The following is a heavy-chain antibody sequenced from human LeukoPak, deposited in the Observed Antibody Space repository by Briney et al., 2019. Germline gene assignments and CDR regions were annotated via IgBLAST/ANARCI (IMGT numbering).Heavy chain of an antibody. V-gene: IGHV4-59*01. J-gene: IGHJ4*02. CDR1: GGSISHYY. Sequence: KTSETLSLTCTVSGGSISHYYWSWIRQPPGKGLEWIGYIYYSGSTNYNPSLKSRVTISVDTSKKQFSLKLSSVTAADTAVYYCASGFTAMAFDYWGQGTLVTVSS. CDR2: IYYSGST. D-gene: IGHD5-18*01. CDR3: ASGFTAMAFDY.